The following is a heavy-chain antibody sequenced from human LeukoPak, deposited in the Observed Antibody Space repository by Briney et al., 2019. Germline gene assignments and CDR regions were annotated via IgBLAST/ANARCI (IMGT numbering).Heavy chain of an antibody. CDR1: GFTFSSYE. V-gene: IGHV3-48*03. CDR3: SKGYGDYEY. Sequence: GGSLRLSCAASGFTFSSYELNWVRQAPGKGLEWISYISTSGSTIYYADSVNGRFTISRDNAKNSLYLQMNSLRAEDTAVYYCSKGYGDYEYWGQGALVTVSS. D-gene: IGHD4-17*01. CDR2: ISTSGSTI. J-gene: IGHJ4*02.